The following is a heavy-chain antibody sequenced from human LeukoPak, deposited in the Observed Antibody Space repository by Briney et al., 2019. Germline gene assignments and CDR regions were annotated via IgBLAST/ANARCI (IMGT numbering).Heavy chain of an antibody. CDR3: ARDSPEVVN. CDR2: INSDGSST. D-gene: IGHD3-22*01. Sequence: GGSLRLPCAASGFTFTSIAMTWVRQAPGKGLVWVSRINSDGSSTSYADSVKSRFTISRDNAKNTLYLQMNSLRAEDTAVYYCARDSPEVVNWAQGTLVTVSS. CDR1: GFTFTSIA. V-gene: IGHV3-74*01. J-gene: IGHJ4*02.